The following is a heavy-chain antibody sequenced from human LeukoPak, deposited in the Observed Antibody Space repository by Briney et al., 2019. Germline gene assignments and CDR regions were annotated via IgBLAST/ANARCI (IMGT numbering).Heavy chain of an antibody. Sequence: GGSLRLSCAASGFTFSNFGMHWVRQAPGKGLEWVAFIRFDGTSEFYADSVKGRFTISRDNSKNTLYLQMNSLRAEDTAVYYCAKDPGGPYYYYMDVWGKGTTVTISS. CDR2: IRFDGTSE. V-gene: IGHV3-30*02. CDR3: AKDPGGPYYYYMDV. CDR1: GFTFSNFG. J-gene: IGHJ6*03. D-gene: IGHD3-10*01.